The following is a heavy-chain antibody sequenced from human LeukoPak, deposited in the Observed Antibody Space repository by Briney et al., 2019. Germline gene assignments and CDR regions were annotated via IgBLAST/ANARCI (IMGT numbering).Heavy chain of an antibody. J-gene: IGHJ2*01. D-gene: IGHD4-17*01. CDR1: GGSISSRNYY. CDR2: IYYSGST. CDR3: ARLYGDYPYWYFDL. V-gene: IGHV4-39*07. Sequence: SETLSLTCTVSGGSISSRNYYWGWIRQPPGKGLEWIGSIYYSGSTYYNPSLKSRVTILVDTSKNQFSLKLSSVTAADTAVYYCARLYGDYPYWYFDLWGRGTLVTVSS.